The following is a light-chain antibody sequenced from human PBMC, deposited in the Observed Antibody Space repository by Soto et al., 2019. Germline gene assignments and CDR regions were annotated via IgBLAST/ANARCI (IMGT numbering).Light chain of an antibody. CDR1: QSIGRF. V-gene: IGKV1-39*01. Sequence: DIPMTQFPSSLSASVGDRVTITCRASQSIGRFLNWHQQKPGKAPNVLINVASTLRSGVPSRFSGSGSGTDFNLTINSLQPEDFATYFCQQSFTTPLTFGGGTKVEIK. CDR3: QQSFTTPLT. J-gene: IGKJ4*01. CDR2: VAS.